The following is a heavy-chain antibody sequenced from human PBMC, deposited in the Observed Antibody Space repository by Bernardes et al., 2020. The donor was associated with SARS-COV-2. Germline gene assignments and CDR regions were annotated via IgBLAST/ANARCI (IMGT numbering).Heavy chain of an antibody. CDR2: TYYTGTT. CDR1: GESIRSSNW. CDR3: ARVSYLYDSGNYYYVMDV. D-gene: IGHD3-10*01. V-gene: IGHV4-4*02. Sequence: SETLSLTCAVSGESIRSSNWWIWVRQSPGKGLEWIGETYYTGTTNYNPSLQSRVTISADRSGNQFSLRLTSVTAADTAVYYCARVSYLYDSGNYYYVMDVWGQGTTVTVSS. J-gene: IGHJ6*02.